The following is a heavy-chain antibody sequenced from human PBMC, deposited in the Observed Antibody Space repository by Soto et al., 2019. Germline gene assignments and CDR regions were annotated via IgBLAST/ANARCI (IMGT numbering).Heavy chain of an antibody. V-gene: IGHV3-23*01. CDR2: ISGSGGST. J-gene: IGHJ4*02. D-gene: IGHD4-4*01. Sequence: GSLRLSCAASGFTFSSYAMSWVRQAPGKXLEWVSAISGSGGSTYYADSVKGRFTISRDNSKNTLYLQMNSLRAEDTAVYYCAKFIRSMTTVTRGYFDYWGQGTLVTVSS. CDR1: GFTFSSYA. CDR3: AKFIRSMTTVTRGYFDY.